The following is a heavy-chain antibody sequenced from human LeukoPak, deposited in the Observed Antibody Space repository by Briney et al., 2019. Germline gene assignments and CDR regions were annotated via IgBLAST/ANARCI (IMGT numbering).Heavy chain of an antibody. CDR3: AGSSWYGDAFDI. Sequence: GVSLTLSCAASGLTFDDYGMSCVRHAPGKGLECVSGINWNGGSTGYADSVKGRFNIHRENAKHSLSPHMNSLRAEDTALFYCAGSSWYGDAFDIWGQGTTVTAS. CDR2: INWNGGST. V-gene: IGHV3-20*04. J-gene: IGHJ3*02. D-gene: IGHD6-13*01. CDR1: GLTFDDYG.